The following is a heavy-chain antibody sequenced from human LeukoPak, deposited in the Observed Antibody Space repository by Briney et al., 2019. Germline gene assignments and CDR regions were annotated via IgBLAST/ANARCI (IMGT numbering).Heavy chain of an antibody. V-gene: IGHV4-39*01. D-gene: IGHD6-13*01. CDR3: ARQIAAATLYFFDY. CDR1: GGSIISSSYY. J-gene: IGHJ4*02. CDR2: ISYSGST. Sequence: SETLSLTCTVSGGSIISSSYYWGWIRQPPGKGLEWIGSISYSGSTYCNPSLKSRVTISVDTSKNQFSLKVSSVTAADTAVYYCARQIAAATLYFFDYWGQGTLVTVSS.